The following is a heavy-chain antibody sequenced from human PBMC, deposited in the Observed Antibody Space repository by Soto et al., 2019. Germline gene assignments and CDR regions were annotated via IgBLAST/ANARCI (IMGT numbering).Heavy chain of an antibody. CDR2: IYHSGST. Sequence: SETLSLTCAVSSGSISSSNWWSWVRQPPGKGLEWIGEIYHSGSTNYNPSLKSRVTISVDKSKNQFSLKLSSVTAADTAVYYCARRSAYCGGDCYSGPYYFDYWGQGTLVTVSS. D-gene: IGHD2-21*01. CDR3: ARRSAYCGGDCYSGPYYFDY. CDR1: SGSISSSNW. J-gene: IGHJ4*02. V-gene: IGHV4-4*02.